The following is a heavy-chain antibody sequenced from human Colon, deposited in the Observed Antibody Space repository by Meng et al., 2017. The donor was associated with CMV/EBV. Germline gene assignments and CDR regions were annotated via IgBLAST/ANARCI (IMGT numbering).Heavy chain of an antibody. J-gene: IGHJ4*02. Sequence: GSLRLSCIVSGGSIRTISSYWGWIRQSPGKGLEWIASIFYSSTTNYHPSLRSRVSISVEASKNQFSLRLNSVTDADTAIYYCARHETYYDYGDYVPQYYFDTWGQGTLVTVSS. D-gene: IGHD4-17*01. CDR3: ARHETYYDYGDYVPQYYFDT. CDR1: GGSIRTISSY. V-gene: IGHV4-39*01. CDR2: IFYSSTT.